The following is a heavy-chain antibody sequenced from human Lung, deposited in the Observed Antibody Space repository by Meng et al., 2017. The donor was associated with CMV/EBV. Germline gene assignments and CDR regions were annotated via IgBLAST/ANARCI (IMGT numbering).Heavy chain of an antibody. CDR2: INPNSGGT. CDR3: ATLGGLSSSSYYYYYYGMDV. D-gene: IGHD6-6*01. J-gene: IGHJ6*01. V-gene: IGHV1-2*02. CDR1: GYTFTGYY. Sequence: ASVKVSXKASGYTFTGYYMHWVRQAPGQGLEWMGWINPNSGGTNYAQKFQGRVTMTRDTSISTAYMELSRLRSDDTAVYYCATLGGLSSSSYYYYYYGMDVWGQGTRVTVSS.